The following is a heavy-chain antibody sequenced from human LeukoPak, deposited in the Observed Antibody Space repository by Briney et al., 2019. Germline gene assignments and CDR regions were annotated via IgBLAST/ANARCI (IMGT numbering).Heavy chain of an antibody. CDR1: GYTFTSYG. D-gene: IGHD6-13*01. Sequence: ASVKVSCKASGYTFTSYGISWVRQASGQGLEWMGWISAYNGNTNYAQKLQGRVTMTTDTSTSTAYMELRSLRSDDTAVYYCARAVYSSSSYYYYYYYMDVWGKGTTVTVSS. CDR3: ARAVYSSSSYYYYYYYMDV. J-gene: IGHJ6*03. CDR2: ISAYNGNT. V-gene: IGHV1-18*01.